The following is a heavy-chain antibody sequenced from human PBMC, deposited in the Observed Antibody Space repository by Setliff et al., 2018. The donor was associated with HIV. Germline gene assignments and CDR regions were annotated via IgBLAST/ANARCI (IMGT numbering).Heavy chain of an antibody. V-gene: IGHV4-39*01. CDR2: IYYSGST. Sequence: SETLSLTCTVSGGSVSNSRYYWSWIRQPPGKGLEWIGSIYYSGSTYYNPSLKSRLTISVDTSKNQFSLKLTSVTAADTAVYYCARHWRGSGWSNWFGPWGQGTLVTVSS. CDR1: GGSVSNSRYY. D-gene: IGHD6-19*01. J-gene: IGHJ5*02. CDR3: ARHWRGSGWSNWFGP.